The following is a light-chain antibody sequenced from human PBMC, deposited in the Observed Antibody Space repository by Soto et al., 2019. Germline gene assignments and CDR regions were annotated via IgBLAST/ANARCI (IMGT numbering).Light chain of an antibody. J-gene: IGKJ1*01. V-gene: IGKV3-11*01. CDR1: QSVSSY. Sequence: EILLTQSPGTLSVSPGERATLSCRASQSVSSYLAWYQQKPGKAPRLLIYDASNRATGIPARFSGSGSGTDLTLTIRSLEPEDFAVYYCQQRSNWPRSWTFGQGTKVDI. CDR2: DAS. CDR3: QQRSNWPRSWT.